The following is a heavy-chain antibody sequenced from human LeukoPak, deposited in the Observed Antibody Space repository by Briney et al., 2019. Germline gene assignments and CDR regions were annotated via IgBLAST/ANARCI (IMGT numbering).Heavy chain of an antibody. CDR2: ISTTGSTI. D-gene: IGHD6-19*01. CDR1: GLSFSAHW. J-gene: IGHJ3*02. V-gene: IGHV3-48*01. Sequence: GGSLRLSCAASGLSFSAHWMNWVRQAPGKGLEWLSFISTTGSTIYQADSVRGRFTISRDNDKNSLYLEMNTLRVEDTAMYYCARPDPFKSGWFGAFDSWGQGTLVTVAS. CDR3: ARPDPFKSGWFGAFDS.